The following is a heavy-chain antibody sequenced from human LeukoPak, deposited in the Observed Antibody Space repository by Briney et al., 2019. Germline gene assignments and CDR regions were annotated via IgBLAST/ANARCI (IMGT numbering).Heavy chain of an antibody. Sequence: GGSLRLSCEASGFTFSSYAMHWVRQAPGKGLEWVAVISYDGSNEYYADSVKGRFTISGDNSKNMLYLQMNSLRAEDTAVYYCARDIGMAYYYYGMDVWGQGTTVTVSS. V-gene: IGHV3-30-3*01. D-gene: IGHD5-24*01. CDR3: ARDIGMAYYYYGMDV. J-gene: IGHJ6*02. CDR1: GFTFSSYA. CDR2: ISYDGSNE.